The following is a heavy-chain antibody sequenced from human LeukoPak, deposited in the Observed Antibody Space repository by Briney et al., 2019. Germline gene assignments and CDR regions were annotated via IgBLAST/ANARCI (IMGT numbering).Heavy chain of an antibody. CDR2: IIPIFGTA. Sequence: SVKVSCKASGGTFSSYAISWVRQAPGQGLEWMGGIIPIFGTANYAQKFQGRVTITADKSTSTAYMELSSLRSEDTAVYYCARSFMELSTSTAYMELSSWGQGTLVTVSS. J-gene: IGHJ5*02. V-gene: IGHV1-69*06. CDR3: ARSFMELSTSTAYMELSS. CDR1: GGTFSSYA. D-gene: IGHD4/OR15-4a*01.